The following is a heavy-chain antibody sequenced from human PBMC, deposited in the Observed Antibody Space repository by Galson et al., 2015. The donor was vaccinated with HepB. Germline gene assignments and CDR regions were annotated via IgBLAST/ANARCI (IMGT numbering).Heavy chain of an antibody. CDR3: AWTGRTAAAGSIFYYYMHV. Sequence: SLRLSCAASGFTFTDAWLDWVRQAPGKGLEWVGRIKSKGGGGTTDYAAPVKGRFTVSRDDSTNTLYLQMNSLKTEDTAVYYCAWTGRTAAAGSIFYYYMHVWGKGTTVTVSS. D-gene: IGHD6-13*01. CDR2: IKSKGGGGTT. J-gene: IGHJ6*03. CDR1: GFTFTDAW. V-gene: IGHV3-15*07.